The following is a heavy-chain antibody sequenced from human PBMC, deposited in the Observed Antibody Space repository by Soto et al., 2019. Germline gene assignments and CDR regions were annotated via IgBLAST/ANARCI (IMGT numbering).Heavy chain of an antibody. Sequence: AGGSLRLSCAASGLTFSYYWMHWVRQAPGQGLVWVSRIHSDGSSTTYADSVKGRFTISRDNAKNTLYLQMNSLRAEDTAVYYCARGDRGAFDLWGQGRRVTVSS. CDR2: IHSDGSST. CDR1: GLTFSYYW. J-gene: IGHJ3*01. CDR3: ARGDRGAFDL. V-gene: IGHV3-74*01. D-gene: IGHD2-21*02.